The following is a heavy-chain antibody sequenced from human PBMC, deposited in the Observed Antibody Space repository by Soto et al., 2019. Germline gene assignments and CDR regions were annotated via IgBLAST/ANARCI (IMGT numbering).Heavy chain of an antibody. CDR1: GFTFSSYG. D-gene: IGHD6-19*01. V-gene: IGHV3-33*01. Sequence: GGSLRLSCAASGFTFSSYGMHWVRQAPGKGLEWVAVIWYDGSNKYYADSVKGRFTLSRDNSKNTLYLQMNSLRAEDTAVYYCARDPPRRIAVVRSLDAFDIWGQGTMVTVSS. J-gene: IGHJ3*02. CDR3: ARDPPRRIAVVRSLDAFDI. CDR2: IWYDGSNK.